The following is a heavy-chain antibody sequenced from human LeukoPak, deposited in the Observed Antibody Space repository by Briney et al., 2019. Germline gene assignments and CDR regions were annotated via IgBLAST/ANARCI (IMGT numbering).Heavy chain of an antibody. CDR3: ASTAAATDPPGF. J-gene: IGHJ4*02. CDR2: IRYDGTNQ. V-gene: IGHV3-30*02. Sequence: GGSLRLSCVASEFMFSNYGMHWVRQAPNKGLEWVAFIRYDGTNQYYADSVKGRFTISRDNSKNTVYLQMNSLRGEDTAVYYCASTAAATDPPGFWGQGTLVTVSS. D-gene: IGHD6-13*01. CDR1: EFMFSNYG.